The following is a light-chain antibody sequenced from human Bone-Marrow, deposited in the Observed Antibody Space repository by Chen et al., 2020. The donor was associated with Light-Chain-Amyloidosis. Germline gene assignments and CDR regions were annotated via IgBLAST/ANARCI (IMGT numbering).Light chain of an antibody. CDR1: NSDVGNYNL. CDR3: CAYTGSSTWV. J-gene: IGLJ3*02. V-gene: IGLV2-23*01. CDR2: GDF. Sequence: QSALTPPSSGSGSPGQSCTLSFTASNSDVGNYNLVSWYQHHPGKAPKLIIYGDFKRPSGVSNRFSGSKSGTTASLTISGLQNEDEAHYHCCAYTGSSTWVFGGGTKLTVL.